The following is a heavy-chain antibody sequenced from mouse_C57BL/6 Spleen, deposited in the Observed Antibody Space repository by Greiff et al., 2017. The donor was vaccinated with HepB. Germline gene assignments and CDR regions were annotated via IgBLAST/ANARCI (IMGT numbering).Heavy chain of an antibody. J-gene: IGHJ4*01. CDR2: ISYSGST. D-gene: IGHD2-13*01. CDR3: ARGDYKYAMDY. CDR1: GYSITSGYD. Sequence: DVKLVESGPGMVKPSQSLSLTCTVTGYSITSGYDWHWIRHFPGNKLEWMGYISYSGSTNYNPSLKSRISITHDTSKNHFFLKLNSVTTEDTATYYCARGDYKYAMDYWGQGTSVTVSS. V-gene: IGHV3-1*01.